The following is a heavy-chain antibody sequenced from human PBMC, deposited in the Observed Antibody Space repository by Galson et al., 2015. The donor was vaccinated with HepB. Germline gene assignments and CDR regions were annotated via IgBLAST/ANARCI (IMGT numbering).Heavy chain of an antibody. D-gene: IGHD5-18*01. Sequence: QVQLQESGPGLVKPSETLSLTCTVSGVSISNYYWSWIRQPPGKGLEWIGYIYYSGNTNYNPSLKSRVTISLDRSKNKFSLKLRSVTAADTAVYYCAGAYSYGRTFYYYALDVWGQGTTVTVSS. CDR1: GVSISNYY. CDR3: AGAYSYGRTFYYYALDV. V-gene: IGHV4-59*01. CDR2: IYYSGNT. J-gene: IGHJ6*02.